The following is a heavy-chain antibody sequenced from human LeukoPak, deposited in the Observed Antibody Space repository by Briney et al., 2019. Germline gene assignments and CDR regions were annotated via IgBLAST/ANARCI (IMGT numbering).Heavy chain of an antibody. J-gene: IGHJ2*01. Sequence: SETLSLTCTVSGVSLSSFYWSWIRQPPGKGLEWIAYIYYTGSTTYNPSPKSRVSISVNKTPNQFSLILTTITAADTAVYYCARTRDNGYYHLWGRGTLVAVSS. CDR1: GVSLSSFY. CDR2: IYYTGST. V-gene: IGHV4-59*01. D-gene: IGHD5-24*01. CDR3: ARTRDNGYYHL.